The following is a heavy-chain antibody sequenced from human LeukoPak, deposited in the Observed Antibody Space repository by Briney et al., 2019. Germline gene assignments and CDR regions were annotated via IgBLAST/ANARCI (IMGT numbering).Heavy chain of an antibody. Sequence: GGSLRLSCAASGFTFSSYGMHWVRQAPGKGLEWVAFIRYDGSNKYYADSVKGRFTISRDNSKNTLYLQMNSLRAEDTAVYYCAKGPDKYSSTDYWGQGTLVTVSS. V-gene: IGHV3-30*02. CDR1: GFTFSSYG. CDR2: IRYDGSNK. J-gene: IGHJ4*02. CDR3: AKGPDKYSSTDY. D-gene: IGHD6-13*01.